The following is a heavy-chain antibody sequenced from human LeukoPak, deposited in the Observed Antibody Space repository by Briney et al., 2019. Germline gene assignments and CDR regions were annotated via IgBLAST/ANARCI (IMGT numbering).Heavy chain of an antibody. J-gene: IGHJ3*02. V-gene: IGHV3-23*01. D-gene: IGHD2-2*01. CDR3: AKGCSSTSCPNQNAFDI. Sequence: PGGSLRLSCAASGFTFSSYEMNWVRQAPGKGLEWVSAISGSGGSTYYADSVKGRFTISRDNSKNTLYLQMNSLRAEDTAVYYCAKGCSSTSCPNQNAFDIWGQGTMVTVSS. CDR2: ISGSGGST. CDR1: GFTFSSYE.